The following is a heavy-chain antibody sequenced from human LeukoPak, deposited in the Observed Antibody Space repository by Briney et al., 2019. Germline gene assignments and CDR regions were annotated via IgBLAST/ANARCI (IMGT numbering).Heavy chain of an antibody. V-gene: IGHV4-61*02. CDR1: GGSMSSGSYD. J-gene: IGHJ4*02. Sequence: SETLSLTCTLSGGSMSSGSYDCSWIRLPAGKGLEWIGRIDTSGSTNDNPALKRRVTISVDTSKNQFSLKLSSVTAADTAVYYCARSRVGATFDYWGQRTLVTVSS. D-gene: IGHD1-26*01. CDR2: IDTSGST. CDR3: ARSRVGATFDY.